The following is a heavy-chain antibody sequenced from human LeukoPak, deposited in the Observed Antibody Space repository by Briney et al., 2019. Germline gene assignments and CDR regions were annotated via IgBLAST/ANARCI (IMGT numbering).Heavy chain of an antibody. J-gene: IGHJ4*02. CDR3: AKGRFLEWLSPLDY. D-gene: IGHD3-3*01. CDR1: GFTFDDYA. CDR2: ISWNSGSI. V-gene: IGHV3-9*01. Sequence: GGSLRLSCAASGFTFDDYAMHWVRQAPGKGLEWVSGISWNSGSIGYADSVKGRFTISRDNANNSLYLQIDSLRAEDTGLYYCAKGRFLEWLSPLDYWGQGTLVTVSS.